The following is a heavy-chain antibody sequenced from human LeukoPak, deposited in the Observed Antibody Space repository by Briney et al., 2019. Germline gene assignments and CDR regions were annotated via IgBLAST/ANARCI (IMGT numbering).Heavy chain of an antibody. CDR1: GFTFDDYA. Sequence: PGGSLRLSCAASGFTFDDYAMLWVRQAPGKGLEGVSGNSWNSGSIGYADSLKGRFTISRDNAKNSLYLQMNSLRAEDTALYYCAKDGDYGDYNYWYFDLWGRGTLVTVSS. CDR3: AKDGDYGDYNYWYFDL. J-gene: IGHJ2*01. D-gene: IGHD4-17*01. CDR2: NSWNSGSI. V-gene: IGHV3-9*01.